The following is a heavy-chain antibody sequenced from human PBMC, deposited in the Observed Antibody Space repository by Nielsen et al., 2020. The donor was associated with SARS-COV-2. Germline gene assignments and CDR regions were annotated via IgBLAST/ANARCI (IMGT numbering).Heavy chain of an antibody. CDR2: ISYDGSNK. Sequence: GESLKISCAASGFTFSTYGMHWVRQAPGKGLEWVAAISYDGSNKYYVDSVKGRFTISRDNSKNTRYLQMSSLREEDTAVYYCAKDWTAIVVVPSGGVDYWGQGTLVTVSS. J-gene: IGHJ4*02. D-gene: IGHD2-15*01. V-gene: IGHV3-30*18. CDR3: AKDWTAIVVVPSGGVDY. CDR1: GFTFSTYG.